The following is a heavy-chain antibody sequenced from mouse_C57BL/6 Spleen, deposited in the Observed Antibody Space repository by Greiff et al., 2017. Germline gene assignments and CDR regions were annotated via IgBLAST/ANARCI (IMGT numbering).Heavy chain of an antibody. CDR2: IYPGDGDT. CDR1: GYAFSSSW. D-gene: IGHD1-1*01. CDR3: APTVVAPYYFDY. Sequence: VQLQQSGPELVKPGASVKISCKASGYAFSSSWMNWVKQRPGKGLEWIGRIYPGDGDTNYNGKFKGKATLTADKSSSTAYMQLSRLTSEDSAVYFCAPTVVAPYYFDYWGQGTTLTVSS. V-gene: IGHV1-82*01. J-gene: IGHJ2*01.